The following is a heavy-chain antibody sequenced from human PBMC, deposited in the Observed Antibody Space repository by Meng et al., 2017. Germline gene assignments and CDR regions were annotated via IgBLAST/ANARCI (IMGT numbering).Heavy chain of an antibody. CDR1: GFTFSSYA. CDR3: ARVSRGPTTWIQLDYYYGMDV. Sequence: GESLKISCAASGFTFSSYAMHWVRQAPGKGLEWVAVISYDGSNKYYADSVKGRFTISRDNSKNTLYLQMNSLRAEDTAVYYCARVSRGPTTWIQLDYYYGMDVWGQGTTVTVSS. D-gene: IGHD5-18*01. J-gene: IGHJ6*02. V-gene: IGHV3-30*04. CDR2: ISYDGSNK.